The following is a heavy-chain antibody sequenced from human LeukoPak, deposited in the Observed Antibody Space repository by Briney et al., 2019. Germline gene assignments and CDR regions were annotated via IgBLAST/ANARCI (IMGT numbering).Heavy chain of an antibody. D-gene: IGHD3-10*01. CDR1: GFTFSSYG. J-gene: IGHJ5*02. CDR2: IWYDGSNK. Sequence: GGSLRLSCAASGFTFSSYGMHWVRQAPGKGLEWVAVIWYDGSNKYYADSVKGRFTISRDNSKNTLYLQMNSLRAEDSAVYYCARDVLVRGVISPGSWGQGTLVTVSS. CDR3: ARDVLVRGVISPGS. V-gene: IGHV3-33*08.